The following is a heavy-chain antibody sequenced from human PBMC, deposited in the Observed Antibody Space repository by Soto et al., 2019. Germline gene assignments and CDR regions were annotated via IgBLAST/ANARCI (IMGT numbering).Heavy chain of an antibody. V-gene: IGHV5-10-1*01. CDR3: ARAVGDPLYYLDY. CDR2: IDPSDSYT. J-gene: IGHJ4*02. Sequence: EESLKISCKGSGYSFTSYCISWVRQMPGKGLEWMGRIDPSDSYTNYSPSFQGHVTISADKSISTAYLQWSSLTAADTAVYYCARAVGDPLYYLDYWGQGTLVTVSS. CDR1: GYSFTSYC. D-gene: IGHD6-19*01.